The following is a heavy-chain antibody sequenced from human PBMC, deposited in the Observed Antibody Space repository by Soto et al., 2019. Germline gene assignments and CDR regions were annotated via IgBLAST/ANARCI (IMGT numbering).Heavy chain of an antibody. CDR3: ARDGRPAVHGRWFDP. D-gene: IGHD2-15*01. Sequence: MQVVESGGGVGQPGTSLRLSCTGSGFTFSSYSMHWFRQAPGKGLEWVAVMSYDRVNKFYGDPVKGRFTVSRDNSKSTMYLQMNNLRFEDTAIYYCARDGRPAVHGRWFDPWGQGTVVTVSS. CDR2: MSYDRVNK. V-gene: IGHV3-30-3*01. CDR1: GFTFSSYS. J-gene: IGHJ5*02.